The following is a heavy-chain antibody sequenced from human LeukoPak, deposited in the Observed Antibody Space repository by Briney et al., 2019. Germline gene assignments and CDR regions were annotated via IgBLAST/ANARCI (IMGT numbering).Heavy chain of an antibody. CDR2: IYHPGST. CDR1: GYSSSSDKY. D-gene: IGHD6-19*01. CDR3: ARSHSGWQGHNNWFDP. Sequence: KSSETLSLTCEVSGYSSSSDKYWGWIRQPPGKGLEWIGTIYHPGSTFYNPSLKSRVSISVDTSKNQFSLRFTSVTAADTAVYYCARSHSGWQGHNNWFDPWGQGTLVTVSS. J-gene: IGHJ5*02. V-gene: IGHV4-38-2*01.